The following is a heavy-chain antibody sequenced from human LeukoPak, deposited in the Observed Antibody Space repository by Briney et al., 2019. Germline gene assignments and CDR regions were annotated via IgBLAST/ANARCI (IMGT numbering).Heavy chain of an antibody. CDR1: GFTFSSYS. V-gene: IGHV3-48*01. D-gene: IGHD3-10*01. CDR2: ISSSSSTI. J-gene: IGHJ5*02. Sequence: EGSLRLSCAASGFTFSSYSMNWVRQAPGKGLEWVSYISSSSSTIYYADSVKGRFTISRDNAKNSLYLQMNSLRAEDTAAYYCARDKAGTMVTRNWFDPWGQGTLVTVSS. CDR3: ARDKAGTMVTRNWFDP.